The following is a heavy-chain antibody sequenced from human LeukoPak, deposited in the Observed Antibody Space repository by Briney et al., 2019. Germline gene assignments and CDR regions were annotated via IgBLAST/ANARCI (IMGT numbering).Heavy chain of an antibody. D-gene: IGHD3-10*01. CDR3: ASPYGSGSDNWLDP. CDR1: GFTFSNHG. J-gene: IGHJ5*02. CDR2: ISGSGEKT. V-gene: IGHV3-23*01. Sequence: GGSLRLSCAASGFTFSNHGMSWVRQGPGKGLEWVSAISGSGEKTYYADSVKVRFTISRDNSKNPLHLQMNSLRADDTAIYYCASPYGSGSDNWLDPWGQGTLVTVSS.